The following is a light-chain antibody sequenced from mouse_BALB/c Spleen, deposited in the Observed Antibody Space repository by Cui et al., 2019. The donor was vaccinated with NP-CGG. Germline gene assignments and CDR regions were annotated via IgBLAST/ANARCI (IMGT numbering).Light chain of an antibody. V-gene: IGLV1*01. J-gene: IGLJ1*01. Sequence: AVVTQQSAPTTSPGETSTPTCRSSTRAVTTSNYANWVQEKPDHLFTGLIGGTNNRAPGVPARFSGSLIGDKAALTITGAQTEDEAIYFCALWYSNHWVFGGGTKLTVL. CDR3: ALWYSNHWV. CDR2: GTN. CDR1: TRAVTTSNY.